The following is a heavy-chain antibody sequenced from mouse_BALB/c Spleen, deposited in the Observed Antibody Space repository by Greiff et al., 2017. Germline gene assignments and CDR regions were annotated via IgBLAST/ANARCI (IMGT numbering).Heavy chain of an antibody. Sequence: EVQGVESGGGLVQPGGSRKLSCAASGFTFSSFGMHWVRQSPEKGLEWVAYISSGSSTIYYADTVKGRFTISRDNPKNTLFLQMTSLRSEDTAMYYCAREGLKIAFAYWGQGTLVTVSA. D-gene: IGHD3-3*01. CDR1: GFTFSSFG. CDR3: AREGLKIAFAY. J-gene: IGHJ3*01. V-gene: IGHV5-17*02. CDR2: ISSGSSTI.